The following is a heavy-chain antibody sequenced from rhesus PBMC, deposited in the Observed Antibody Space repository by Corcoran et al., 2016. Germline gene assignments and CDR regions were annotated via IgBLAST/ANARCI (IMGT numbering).Heavy chain of an antibody. V-gene: IGHV4-127*01. Sequence: QVQLQESGPGLVKPSETLSLTCAVSGYSISSGYGWGWIRQPPGKGLEWIGQIYGVSGSTYSNPSLKSRVTVSKDTSKNQFSLKLSSVTAADTAVYYCAREGRIYSLVDYWGQGVLVTVSS. CDR3: AREGRIYSLVDY. D-gene: IGHD2-27*01. J-gene: IGHJ4*01. CDR1: GYSISSGYG. CDR2: IYGVSGST.